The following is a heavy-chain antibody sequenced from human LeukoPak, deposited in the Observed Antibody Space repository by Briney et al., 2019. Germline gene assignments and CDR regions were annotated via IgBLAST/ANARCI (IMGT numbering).Heavy chain of an antibody. CDR3: TSPARSTDPFDI. CDR1: GFTFSDHY. J-gene: IGHJ3*02. D-gene: IGHD2-2*01. CDR2: VRNKANTYST. Sequence: GGSLGLSCAGSGFTFSDHYMDWVRQPPGKGLEWVDRVRNKANTYSTEYAASVKARFTISRDDSQSSVSLQMNSLKTEDTAVYYCTSPARSTDPFDIWGPGTMVTISS. V-gene: IGHV3-72*01.